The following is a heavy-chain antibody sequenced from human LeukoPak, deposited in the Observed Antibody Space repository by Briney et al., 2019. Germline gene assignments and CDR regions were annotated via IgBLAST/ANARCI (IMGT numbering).Heavy chain of an antibody. D-gene: IGHD6-19*01. Sequence: GGSLRLSCAASGFTFSSHGMHWVRQAPGKGREWVTFIRNDGSNKYYADPVKGRFTISRDNSKNTLYLQMNSLRAEDTAVYYCARDQEQWGPPGFDYWGQGTLVTVSS. CDR1: GFTFSSHG. V-gene: IGHV3-30*02. J-gene: IGHJ4*02. CDR3: ARDQEQWGPPGFDY. CDR2: IRNDGSNK.